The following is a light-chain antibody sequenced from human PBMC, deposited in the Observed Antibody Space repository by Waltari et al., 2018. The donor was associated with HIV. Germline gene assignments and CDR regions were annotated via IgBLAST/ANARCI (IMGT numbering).Light chain of an antibody. V-gene: IGLV1-47*01. CDR3: ATWDDSLNGVL. CDR1: SSNIGSNS. J-gene: IGLJ2*01. Sequence: SVLTQPPSASGTPGQKVTISCSGRSSNIGSNSVFWYQQLPGAAPKRPIYRDTQRPSGCPDRFSGSKSGTSASLAISGLRSEDEAVYSCATWDDSLNGVLFGGGTNLNVL. CDR2: RDT.